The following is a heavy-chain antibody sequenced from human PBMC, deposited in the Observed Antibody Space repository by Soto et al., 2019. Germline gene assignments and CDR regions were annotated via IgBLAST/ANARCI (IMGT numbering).Heavy chain of an antibody. CDR1: GLTFSNVW. Sequence: GGSLRLSCAASGLTFSNVWMTWGRQAPGKGLEWGGRIKSKSDGETTDVAAPVKARFTISRDDSKNTVFMEMNSLKSEDTALYYCAITAMINRDSSTSFDYWGRGTQVTVSS. J-gene: IGHJ4*02. CDR3: AITAMINRDSSTSFDY. CDR2: IKSKSDGETT. D-gene: IGHD5-18*01. V-gene: IGHV3-15*01.